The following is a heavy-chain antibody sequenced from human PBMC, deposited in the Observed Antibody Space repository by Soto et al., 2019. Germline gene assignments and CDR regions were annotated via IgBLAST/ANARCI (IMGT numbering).Heavy chain of an antibody. V-gene: IGHV6-1*01. Sequence: SQTLSLTCAISGDSVSSVSAALNLIMQSPSRGLEWLGRAYYRSKWYTDYAVSVKSRIAINPDSSKNQFSLQLNSLTPEDTAVYYCAGALTLPYYFDYWGQGTLVTVSS. CDR1: GDSVSSVSAA. J-gene: IGHJ4*02. CDR2: AYYRSKWYT. CDR3: AGALTLPYYFDY.